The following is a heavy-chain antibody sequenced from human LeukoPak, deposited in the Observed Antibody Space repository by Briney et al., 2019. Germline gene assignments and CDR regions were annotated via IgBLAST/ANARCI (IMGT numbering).Heavy chain of an antibody. CDR2: IYSGGST. CDR3: ARVRSRVGYYDSSGYSVIDY. D-gene: IGHD3-22*01. Sequence: GGSLRLSCAASGFTFSSYWMSWVRQAPGKGLEWVSVIYSGGSTYYADSVKGRFTISRDNSKNTLYLQMNSLRAEDTAVYYCARVRSRVGYYDSSGYSVIDYWGQGTLVTVSS. J-gene: IGHJ4*02. CDR1: GFTFSSYW. V-gene: IGHV3-53*01.